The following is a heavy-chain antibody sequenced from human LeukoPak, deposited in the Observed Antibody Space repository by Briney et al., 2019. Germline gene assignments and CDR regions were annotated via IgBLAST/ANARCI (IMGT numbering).Heavy chain of an antibody. Sequence: GGSLRLSCAASGFTFSSYSMNWVRQAPGKGLKWVSYISSSSSTIYYADSVEGRFTVSRDNAKNSLYLQMNSLRAEDTAVYYCTRVLYSSGWYGDHYWGQGTLVTVSS. CDR3: TRVLYSSGWYGDHY. CDR1: GFTFSSYS. J-gene: IGHJ4*02. CDR2: ISSSSSTI. V-gene: IGHV3-48*01. D-gene: IGHD6-19*01.